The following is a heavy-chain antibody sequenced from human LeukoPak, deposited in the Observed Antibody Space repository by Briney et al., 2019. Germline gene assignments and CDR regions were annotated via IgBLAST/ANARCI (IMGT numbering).Heavy chain of an antibody. J-gene: IGHJ3*02. CDR1: GFSFSDYW. CDR2: INQDGSEG. Sequence: VGSLRLSCAASGFSFSDYWMDWVRQSPGKGMEWVANINQDGSEGYYADSVKGRFTISRDNAKNTLYLQMNSLRAEDTAVYYCARGFTIFGVVNDAFDIWGQGTMVTVSS. V-gene: IGHV3-7*01. CDR3: ARGFTIFGVVNDAFDI. D-gene: IGHD3-3*01.